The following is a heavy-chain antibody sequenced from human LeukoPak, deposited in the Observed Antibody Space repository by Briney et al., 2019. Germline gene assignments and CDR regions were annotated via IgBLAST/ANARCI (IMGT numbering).Heavy chain of an antibody. V-gene: IGHV5-51*01. J-gene: IGHJ4*02. CDR3: ARREDCSSTSCGDFDY. CDR1: GYSFTSYW. CDR2: IYPGDSDT. D-gene: IGHD2-2*01. Sequence: GESLKISCKGSGYSFTSYWIGWVRQMPGKGLEWMGIIYPGDSDTRYSPSFQGQVIISADKSISTAYLQWSSLKASDTAMYYCARREDCSSTSCGDFDYWGQGTLVTVSS.